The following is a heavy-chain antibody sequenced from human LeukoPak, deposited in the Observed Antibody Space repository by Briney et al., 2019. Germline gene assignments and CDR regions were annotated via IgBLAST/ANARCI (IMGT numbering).Heavy chain of an antibody. CDR3: ARSSRGVIGLDY. Sequence: ASVKVSCKTSGYTFSDYTIDWVRQAPGQGLEWMGWINTNTGNPTYARDFRGRFVLSVDTSVNTAYLEISGLKTEDTAVYYRARSSRGVIGLDYWGQGALVAVSS. J-gene: IGHJ4*02. CDR2: INTNTGNP. V-gene: IGHV7-4-1*01. D-gene: IGHD3-10*01. CDR1: GYTFSDYT.